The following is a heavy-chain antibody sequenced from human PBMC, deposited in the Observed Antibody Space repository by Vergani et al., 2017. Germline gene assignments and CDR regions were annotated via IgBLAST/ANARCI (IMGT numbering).Heavy chain of an antibody. CDR2: IYPGDSDT. V-gene: IGHV5-51*03. D-gene: IGHD3-16*02. CDR1: GYSFTSYW. Sequence: EVQLVQSGAEVKKPGESLKISCKCSGYSFTSYWIGWVRQMPGKGLEWMGIIYPGDSDTRYSPSFQGQVTISADKSISTAYLQWSSLKSSDTAMYYCARKLYVWGSYRPSGGMDVWGQGTTVTVSS. J-gene: IGHJ6*02. CDR3: ARKLYVWGSYRPSGGMDV.